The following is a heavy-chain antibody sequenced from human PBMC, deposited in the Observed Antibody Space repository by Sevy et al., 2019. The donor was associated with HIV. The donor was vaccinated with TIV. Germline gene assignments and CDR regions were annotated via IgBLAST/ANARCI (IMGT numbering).Heavy chain of an antibody. D-gene: IGHD3-16*01. CDR3: ARDRDYDYIWGTFPYRDY. J-gene: IGHJ4*02. Sequence: ASVKVSCKASGYTFTSYGISWVRQAPGQGLEWMGWISAYKGNTNYAQKFQGRVTMTTDKSTFTANMELRSLRYDDTAVYYCARDRDYDYIWGTFPYRDYWGQGTLVTVSS. V-gene: IGHV1-18*01. CDR1: GYTFTSYG. CDR2: ISAYKGNT.